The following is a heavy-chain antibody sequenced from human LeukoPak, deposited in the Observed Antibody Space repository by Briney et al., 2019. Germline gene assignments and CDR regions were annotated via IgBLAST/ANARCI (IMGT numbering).Heavy chain of an antibody. CDR1: GYTFTGYY. V-gene: IGHV1-2*02. J-gene: IGHJ4*02. CDR2: INPHSGGT. D-gene: IGHD3-9*01. CDR3: ARVPIRYFDWFFDY. Sequence: ASVKVSCKASGYTFTGYYIHWVRQAPGQGLEWMGWINPHSGGTNYAQKFQGGVTMTRDTSITTAYMELSSLRSDDTAVYYCARVPIRYFDWFFDYWGQGTLVTVSS.